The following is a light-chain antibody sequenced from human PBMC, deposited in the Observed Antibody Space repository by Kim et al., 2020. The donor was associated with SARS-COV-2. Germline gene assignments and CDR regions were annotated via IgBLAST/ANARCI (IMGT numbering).Light chain of an antibody. CDR1: SLRSYY. CDR2: AKN. CDR3: NSRDSSGNHLV. Sequence: SSELTQDPAVSVALGQTVRITCQGDSLRSYYASWYQQKPGQAPLLVIYAKNKRPSGIPDRFSGSSSGNTASLIITGAQAEDEADYYCNSRDSSGNHLVFGGGTQLIVL. V-gene: IGLV3-19*01. J-gene: IGLJ2*01.